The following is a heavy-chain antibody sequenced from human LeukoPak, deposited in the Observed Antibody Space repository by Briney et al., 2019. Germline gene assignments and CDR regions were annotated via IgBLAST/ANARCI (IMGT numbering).Heavy chain of an antibody. D-gene: IGHD5-18*01. CDR2: ISGSGGST. CDR3: AKSLLVDTAMVTGGNWFDP. CDR1: GFTFSSYA. V-gene: IGHV3-23*01. J-gene: IGHJ5*02. Sequence: GGSLRLSCAASGFTFSSYAMSWVRQAPGKGLEWVSAISGSGGSTYYADSVKGRFTISRDNSKNTLYLQMNSLRAEDTAVYYCAKSLLVDTAMVTGGNWFDPWGQGTLVTVSS.